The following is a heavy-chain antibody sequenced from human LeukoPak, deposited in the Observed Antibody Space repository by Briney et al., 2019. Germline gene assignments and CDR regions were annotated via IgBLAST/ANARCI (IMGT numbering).Heavy chain of an antibody. Sequence: PSETLSLTCTVSSASISSFYWSWIRQPPGKGLEWIGYIYYSGSTNYNPSLKSRVTISVDTSKNQFSLKLSSVTAADTAVYYCARQNRAFDAFDIWGQGTMVTVSS. CDR1: SASISSFY. J-gene: IGHJ3*02. D-gene: IGHD3-10*01. V-gene: IGHV4-59*08. CDR3: ARQNRAFDAFDI. CDR2: IYYSGST.